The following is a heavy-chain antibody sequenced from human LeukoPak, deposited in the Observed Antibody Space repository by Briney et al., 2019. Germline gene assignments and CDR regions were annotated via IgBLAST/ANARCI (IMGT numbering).Heavy chain of an antibody. CDR3: ARASLGHYYYCGMDV. V-gene: IGHV4-59*08. Sequence: PSETLSLTCTVSGGSISSYYWSWIRQPPGKGLEWIGYIYYSGSTNYNPSLKSRVTISVDTSKNQFSLKLSSVTAADTGVYYCARASLGHYYYCGMDVWGQGTTVTVSS. CDR1: GGSISSYY. D-gene: IGHD3-16*01. J-gene: IGHJ6*02. CDR2: IYYSGST.